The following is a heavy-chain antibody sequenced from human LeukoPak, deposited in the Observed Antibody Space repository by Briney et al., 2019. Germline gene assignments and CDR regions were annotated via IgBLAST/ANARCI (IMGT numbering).Heavy chain of an antibody. D-gene: IGHD6-13*01. J-gene: IGHJ5*02. CDR1: GFTFSSYW. CDR2: IKQDGSEK. CDR3: ARRSSSWYGWFDP. Sequence: PGGSLRLSCAASGFTFSSYWMSWVRQAPGKGVEWVANIKQDGSEKYYVDSVKGRFTISRDNAKNSLYLQMNSLRAEDTAVYYCARRSSSWYGWFDPWGQGTLVTVSS. V-gene: IGHV3-7*01.